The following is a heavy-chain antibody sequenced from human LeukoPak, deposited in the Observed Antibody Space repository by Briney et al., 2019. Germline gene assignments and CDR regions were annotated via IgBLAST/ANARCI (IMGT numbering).Heavy chain of an antibody. CDR2: TYYRSKWYD. V-gene: IGHV6-1*01. Sequence: SQTLSLTCGISGDTVSSKSAAWNWIRQSPSRGLEWLGRTYYRSKWYDDYAVSVKSRITINPDTTKNQFSLQLSSVTPEDTAVYYCAKDSNSVIMWFENWGQGTLVTVSS. D-gene: IGHD3-10*01. J-gene: IGHJ4*02. CDR3: AKDSNSVIMWFEN. CDR1: GDTVSSKSAA.